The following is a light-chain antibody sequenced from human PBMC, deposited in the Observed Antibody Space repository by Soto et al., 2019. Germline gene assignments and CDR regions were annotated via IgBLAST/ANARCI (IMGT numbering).Light chain of an antibody. V-gene: IGKV3D-15*01. CDR1: QSVSSN. Sequence: EIVMTQSPATLSVSPGERATLSCRASQSVSSNLAWYQQKPGQAPRLLIFDASTRATGLPARFSGSGSGTEFTLTISSLQSEDFAIYYCQQYNTWPPITFGQGTRLEIE. J-gene: IGKJ5*01. CDR3: QQYNTWPPIT. CDR2: DAS.